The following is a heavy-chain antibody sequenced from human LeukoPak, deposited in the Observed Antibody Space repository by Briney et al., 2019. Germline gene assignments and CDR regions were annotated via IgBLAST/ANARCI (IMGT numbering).Heavy chain of an antibody. V-gene: IGHV3-43*01. CDR3: AKASSSWSFDY. CDR2: ISWDGGST. J-gene: IGHJ4*02. Sequence: GGSLRLSCAASGFTFDDYTMHWVRQAPGKGLEWVSLISWDGGSTYYADSVKGRFTISRDNSKNTLYLQMNSLRAEDTAVYYCAKASSSWSFDYWGQGTLVTVSS. D-gene: IGHD6-13*01. CDR1: GFTFDDYT.